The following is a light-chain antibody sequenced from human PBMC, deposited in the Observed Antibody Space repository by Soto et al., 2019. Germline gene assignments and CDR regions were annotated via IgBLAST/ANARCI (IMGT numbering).Light chain of an antibody. CDR2: GAS. Sequence: EIVLTQSPGTLSLSPGERATLSCRASHFVASSYVAWYQQKPGQAPRLLIYGASSRATGIPDRFSGSGSGTDFTLTISRLEPEDFAVYYCQQYGSSPGTFGQETKVDIK. CDR3: QQYGSSPGT. J-gene: IGKJ1*01. CDR1: HFVASSY. V-gene: IGKV3-20*01.